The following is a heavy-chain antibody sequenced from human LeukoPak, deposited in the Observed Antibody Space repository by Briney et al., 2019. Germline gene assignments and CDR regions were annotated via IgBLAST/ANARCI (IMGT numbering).Heavy chain of an antibody. CDR2: IYYTGST. D-gene: IGHD6-13*01. J-gene: IGHJ4*02. Sequence: MASETLSLTCIVSGGSISSDYWSWIRQPPGEGLEWIGHIYYTGSTNYNPSLKSRVTISVDTSKNQFSLKLSSVTAADTAVYYCARERASGIAAAGTRAYYYFDYWGQGTLVTVSS. CDR3: ARERASGIAAAGTRAYYYFDY. V-gene: IGHV4-59*01. CDR1: GGSISSDY.